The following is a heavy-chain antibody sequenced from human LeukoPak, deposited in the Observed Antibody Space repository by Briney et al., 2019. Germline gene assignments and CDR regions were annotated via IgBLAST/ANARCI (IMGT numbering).Heavy chain of an antibody. V-gene: IGHV5-51*01. D-gene: IGHD6-13*01. J-gene: IGHJ4*02. CDR2: IYPGDSGT. Sequence: GESLKISCKGSGYNFATNWIGWVRQMPGKGLEWMGMIYPGDSGTRYSPSFQGQVTISVDKSISTAYLQWSSLKASDTAMYFCARPTYSTNWDYWGQGTLVTVSS. CDR3: ARPTYSTNWDY. CDR1: GYNFATNW.